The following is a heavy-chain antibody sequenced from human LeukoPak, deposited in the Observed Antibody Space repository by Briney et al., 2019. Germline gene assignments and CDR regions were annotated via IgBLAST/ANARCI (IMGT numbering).Heavy chain of an antibody. CDR1: GFTFSSYW. D-gene: IGHD3-16*01. J-gene: IGHJ4*02. Sequence: GGSLRLSCAASGFTFSSYWMHWVRQVAGKGLVWVSRINSDGRSTSYADSLRGRFTISRDNSKNTVYLQMNSLRAEDAALYYCVKGGVRSTPLDYWGQGTLVTVSS. CDR3: VKGGVRSTPLDY. CDR2: INSDGRST. V-gene: IGHV3-74*01.